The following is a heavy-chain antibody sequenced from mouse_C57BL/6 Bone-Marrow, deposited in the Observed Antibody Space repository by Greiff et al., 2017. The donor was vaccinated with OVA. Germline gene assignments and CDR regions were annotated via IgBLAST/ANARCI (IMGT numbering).Heavy chain of an antibody. CDR1: GYAFSSSW. CDR3: ARENDGYYEAMDY. CDR2: IYPGDGDT. D-gene: IGHD2-3*01. J-gene: IGHJ4*01. V-gene: IGHV1-82*01. Sequence: VQLQQSGPELVKPGASVKISCKASGYAFSSSWMNWVKQRPGKGLEWIGRIYPGDGDTNYNGKFKGKATLTADKSSSTAYMQLSSLTSEDSAVYFCARENDGYYEAMDYWGQGTSVTVSS.